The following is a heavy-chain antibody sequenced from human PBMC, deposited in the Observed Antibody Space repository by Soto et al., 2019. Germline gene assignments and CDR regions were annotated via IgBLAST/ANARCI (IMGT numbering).Heavy chain of an antibody. CDR3: ATGLSSSWYSHNDS. CDR1: GDSIISSNW. CDR2: IYHSGST. Sequence: QVQLQESGPRLVKPSGTLSLTCGVSGDSIISSNWWSWVRQPLGKGLEWIGEIYHSGSTHYNPSLKSRVTMSVDKSKSHFSLTLTSVTAADTAVYFCATGLSSSWYSHNDSWGQGTLVTVSS. V-gene: IGHV4-4*02. D-gene: IGHD6-13*01. J-gene: IGHJ4*02.